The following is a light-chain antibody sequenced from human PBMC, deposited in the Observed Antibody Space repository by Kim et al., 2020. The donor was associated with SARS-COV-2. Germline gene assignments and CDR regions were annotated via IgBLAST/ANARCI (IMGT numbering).Light chain of an antibody. CDR2: EVS. Sequence: LTQPPSVSGSPGQSVTISCTGTSSDVGGNIYVSWYQQNPGKAPKLIIYEVSRRPSGVPDRFSGSRSGNTASLSISGLQAEDEADYYCCSYVGSFILLFGGGTQLTVL. CDR3: CSYVGSFILL. J-gene: IGLJ2*01. V-gene: IGLV2-11*01. CDR1: SSDVGGNIY.